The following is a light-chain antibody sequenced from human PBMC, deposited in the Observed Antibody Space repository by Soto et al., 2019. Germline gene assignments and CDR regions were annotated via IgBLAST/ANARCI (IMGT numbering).Light chain of an antibody. CDR3: QSYDNSLIASYV. CDR1: SSNIGAGYD. J-gene: IGLJ1*01. V-gene: IGLV1-40*01. Sequence: QFVLTQPPSVSGAPGQSVTISCTGSSSNIGAGYDVHWYQQLPGTAPKLLMYDNSNRPSGVPDRFSGAKSGTSASLAITGLQAEDEADYYCQSYDNSLIASYVFGTGTKVTVL. CDR2: DNS.